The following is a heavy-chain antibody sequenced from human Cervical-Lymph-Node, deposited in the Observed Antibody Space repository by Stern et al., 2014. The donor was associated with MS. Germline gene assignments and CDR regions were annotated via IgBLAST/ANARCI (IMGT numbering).Heavy chain of an antibody. CDR3: ARDYGDYAFDY. D-gene: IGHD4-17*01. J-gene: IGHJ4*02. CDR2: IYPGASNT. CDR1: GYSFTANW. Sequence: EVQLVESGAEVKKPGASLKISCKGSGYSFTANWIAWVRQMPGKGLEWMGIIYPGASNTRSSPSFQGQVTISADKSISTAYLQWSSLKASDTAMYYCARDYGDYAFDYWGQGTLVTVSS. V-gene: IGHV5-51*01.